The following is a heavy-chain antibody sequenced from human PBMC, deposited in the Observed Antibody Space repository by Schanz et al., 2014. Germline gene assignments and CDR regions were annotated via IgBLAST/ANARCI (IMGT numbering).Heavy chain of an antibody. Sequence: QVQLVQSGTQVKKPGASVKVSCKASGYTLSAYSLHWVRQAPGQGLEWMGRIIPILGIANYAQKFQGRVAITADRSTSTAYMELSSLRYEDTALYYCARGTMPGTFDIWGQGTMXTVSS. J-gene: IGHJ3*02. CDR1: GYTLSAYS. D-gene: IGHD2-2*01. CDR3: ARGTMPGTFDI. CDR2: IIPILGIA. V-gene: IGHV1-69*09.